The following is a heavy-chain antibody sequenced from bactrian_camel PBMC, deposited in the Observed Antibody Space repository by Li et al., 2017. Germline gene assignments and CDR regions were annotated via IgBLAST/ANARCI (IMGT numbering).Heavy chain of an antibody. Sequence: HVQLVESGGGSVQVGGSLKLSCESSGNTHGIVCMAWFRQAPGKEREGIVMLSFGGGATSYVDSVKGRFTASRSERTLSLQMNLLKPEDTAMYYCAASTSRCYSRRPDDYESWGQGTQVTVS. CDR2: LSFGGGAT. D-gene: IGHD2*01. CDR3: AASTSRCYSRRPDDYES. J-gene: IGHJ4*01. V-gene: IGHV3-3*01. CDR1: GNTHGIVC.